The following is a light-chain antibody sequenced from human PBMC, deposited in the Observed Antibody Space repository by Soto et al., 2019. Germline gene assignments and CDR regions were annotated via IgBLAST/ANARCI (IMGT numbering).Light chain of an antibody. CDR3: SSHAGSIHFYV. Sequence: QSALTQPPSASGSPGQSVTISFTGTSSDVGAYNFVSWYQQHPGKAPKLIISEVSKRPSGVPDRFSGSKSGNTASLTVSGLQAEDEADYYCSSHAGSIHFYVFGTGTKVTVL. CDR2: EVS. V-gene: IGLV2-8*01. CDR1: SSDVGAYNF. J-gene: IGLJ1*01.